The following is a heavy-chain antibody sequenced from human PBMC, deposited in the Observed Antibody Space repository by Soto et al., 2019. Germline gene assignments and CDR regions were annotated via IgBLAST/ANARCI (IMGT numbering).Heavy chain of an antibody. CDR2: IYYSGST. Sequence: QVQLQESGPGLVKPSQTLSLTCTVSGGSISSAGYYWNWIRQHPGKGLEWIGFIYYSGSTYYNPSLKSRVTISLDTSKNQFSLTLSSVTAADTAVFYCARLPVAANGGAIDYWGQGTLVTVSS. J-gene: IGHJ4*02. CDR3: ARLPVAANGGAIDY. CDR1: GGSISSAGYY. V-gene: IGHV4-31*03. D-gene: IGHD6-19*01.